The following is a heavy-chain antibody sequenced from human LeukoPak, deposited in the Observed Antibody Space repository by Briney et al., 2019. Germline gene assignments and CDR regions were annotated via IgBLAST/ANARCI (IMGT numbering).Heavy chain of an antibody. CDR3: ARVKQQLGGYYFDY. J-gene: IGHJ4*02. D-gene: IGHD6-13*01. Sequence: SETLSLTCAVYGGSFSGYYWNWIRQPPGKGLEWIGEINHSGSTNYNPSLKSRVTISVDRSKNQFSLKLSSVTAADTAVYYCARVKQQLGGYYFDYWGQGTLVTVSS. V-gene: IGHV4-34*01. CDR2: INHSGST. CDR1: GGSFSGYY.